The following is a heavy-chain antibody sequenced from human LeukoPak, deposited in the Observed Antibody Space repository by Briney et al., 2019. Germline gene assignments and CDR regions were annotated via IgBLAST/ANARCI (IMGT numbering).Heavy chain of an antibody. CDR2: IDPSDSYT. V-gene: IGHV5-10-1*01. D-gene: IGHD6-13*01. CDR3: ARFGRIAAAGSVDY. Sequence: GESLKTSGKCSGYSFTSYWISWVRQMPGKGLEWMGRIDPSDSYTNYSPSFQGHVTISADKSISTAYLQWSSLKATDTAIYSRARFGRIAAAGSVDYWGQGTLVTVSA. J-gene: IGHJ4*02. CDR1: GYSFTSYW.